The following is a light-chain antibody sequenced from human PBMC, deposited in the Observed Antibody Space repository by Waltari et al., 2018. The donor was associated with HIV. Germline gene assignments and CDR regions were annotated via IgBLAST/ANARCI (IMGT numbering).Light chain of an antibody. CDR3: GTWDSSLSAGVV. Sequence: QSVLTQPPSVSAAPGQKVTISCSGSTSNIGNNYVSWYQQHPGTAPKLLIHENNKRPQGIPDRSAGSKSGTSATLGITGLQTGDEADYYCGTWDSSLSAGVVFGGGTKLTVL. CDR2: ENN. J-gene: IGLJ2*01. V-gene: IGLV1-51*02. CDR1: TSNIGNNY.